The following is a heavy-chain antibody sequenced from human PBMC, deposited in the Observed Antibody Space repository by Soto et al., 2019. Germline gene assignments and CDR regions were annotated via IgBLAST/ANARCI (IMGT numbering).Heavy chain of an antibody. D-gene: IGHD2-21*02. CDR1: GGTFSSYA. V-gene: IGHV1-69*06. Sequence: QVQLVQSGAEVKKPGSSVKVSCKASGGTFSSYAISWVRQAPGQGLEWMGGIIPIFGTANYAQKFQGRVTITADKSSSTAYMELSILRSEDTAVYYCASVDIVVVTAHYYFDYWVQGTLVTVSS. CDR3: ASVDIVVVTAHYYFDY. J-gene: IGHJ4*02. CDR2: IIPIFGTA.